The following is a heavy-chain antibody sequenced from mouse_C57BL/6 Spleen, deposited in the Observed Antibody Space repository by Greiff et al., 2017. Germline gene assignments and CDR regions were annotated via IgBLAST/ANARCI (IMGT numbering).Heavy chain of an antibody. J-gene: IGHJ3*01. Sequence: EVKVEESGGGLVKPGGSLKLSCAASGFTFSDYGMHWVRQAPEKGLEWVAYISSGSSTIYYADTVKGRFTISRDNAKKTLFLQMTSLRSEDTAMYYCARGYYYGSAGFAYWGQGTLVTVSA. CDR3: ARGYYYGSAGFAY. V-gene: IGHV5-17*01. CDR1: GFTFSDYG. CDR2: ISSGSSTI. D-gene: IGHD1-1*01.